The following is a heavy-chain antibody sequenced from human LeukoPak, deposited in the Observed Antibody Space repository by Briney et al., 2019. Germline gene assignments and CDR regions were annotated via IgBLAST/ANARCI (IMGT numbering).Heavy chain of an antibody. J-gene: IGHJ4*02. Sequence: SETLSLTCTVSGGSISSGGYYWSWIRQPPGKGLEWIGEINHSGSTNYNPSLKSRVTISVDTSKNQFSLKLSSVTAADTAVYYCAVITMRGVGYWGQGTLVTVSS. D-gene: IGHD3-22*01. V-gene: IGHV4-39*07. CDR1: GGSISSGGYY. CDR2: INHSGST. CDR3: AVITMRGVGY.